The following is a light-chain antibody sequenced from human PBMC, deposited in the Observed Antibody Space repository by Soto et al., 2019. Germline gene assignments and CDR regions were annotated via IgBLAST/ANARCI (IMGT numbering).Light chain of an antibody. CDR3: QQYSSYSPYT. CDR1: QSISSW. V-gene: IGKV1-5*03. Sequence: DIQMTQSPSTLSASVGDRVTITCRASQSISSWLAWYQQKAGKPPKLLIYKASSLESGVPSRFSGSGSGTEFTLTISSLQPDDFATYYCQQYSSYSPYTFGQGTKLEIK. CDR2: KAS. J-gene: IGKJ2*01.